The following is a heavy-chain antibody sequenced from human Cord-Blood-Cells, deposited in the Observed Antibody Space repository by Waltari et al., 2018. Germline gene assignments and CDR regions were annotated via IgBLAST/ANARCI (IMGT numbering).Heavy chain of an antibody. CDR1: GGSISSSSYY. V-gene: IGHV4-39*01. CDR3: ARRSIAAAGTDY. CDR2: IYYRGGT. J-gene: IGHJ4*02. Sequence: QLQLQESGPGLVKPSETLSLTCTVSGGSISSSSYYWGWIRQPPGKGLEWIGSIYYRGGTYNNPSLKSGVTISVDTSKNQFSLKLSSVTAADTAVYYCARRSIAAAGTDYWGQGTLVTVSS. D-gene: IGHD6-13*01.